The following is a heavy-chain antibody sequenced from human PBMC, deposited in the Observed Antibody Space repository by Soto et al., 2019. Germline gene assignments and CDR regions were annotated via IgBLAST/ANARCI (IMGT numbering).Heavy chain of an antibody. J-gene: IGHJ4*02. CDR1: GFTFSSYS. CDR2: ISSSSSYI. V-gene: IGHV3-21*01. D-gene: IGHD3-22*01. Sequence: GSLRLSCAASGFTFSSYSMNWVRQAPGKGLEWVSSISSSSSYIYYADSVKGRFTISRDNAKNSLYLQMNSLRAEDTAVYYCARDPFGYDSSGYYFDYWGQGTLVTVSS. CDR3: ARDPFGYDSSGYYFDY.